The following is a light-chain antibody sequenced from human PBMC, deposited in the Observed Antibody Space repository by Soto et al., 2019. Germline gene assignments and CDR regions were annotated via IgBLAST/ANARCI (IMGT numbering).Light chain of an antibody. Sequence: DIQMTQSPSSLSASVGDRVTITCQASPDIDKYLNWYQQKPGKAPKLLIDDVTNLETGVPSRFNGSGSGTHFTFTIGSLQPEDIATYYCQQYYDLPTTFGQGTRLEIK. V-gene: IGKV1-33*01. CDR2: DVT. CDR1: PDIDKY. J-gene: IGKJ5*01. CDR3: QQYYDLPTT.